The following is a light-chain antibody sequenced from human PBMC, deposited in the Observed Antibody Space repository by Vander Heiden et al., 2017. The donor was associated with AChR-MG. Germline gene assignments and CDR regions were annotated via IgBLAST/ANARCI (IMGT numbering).Light chain of an antibody. Sequence: DIVMTQSPLSLPVTPGEPASISCRSSQSLLHSNGYNYLDWYLQKPGQSPQLLIYLGSSRASGVPDRFSGSGSGTDFTLKISRGEAEDVGVYYCMQALQTPQYTFGQGTKLEIK. CDR2: LGS. CDR1: QSLLHSNGYNY. V-gene: IGKV2-28*01. CDR3: MQALQTPQYT. J-gene: IGKJ2*01.